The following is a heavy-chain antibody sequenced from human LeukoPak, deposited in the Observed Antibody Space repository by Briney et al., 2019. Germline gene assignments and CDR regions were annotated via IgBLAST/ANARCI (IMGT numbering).Heavy chain of an antibody. D-gene: IGHD2-2*01. CDR2: INHSGST. J-gene: IGHJ6*02. CDR3: ARDLVVVPAAMDV. Sequence: PSETLSLTCAVYGGSFSGYYWNWIRQPPGKGLEWIGEINHSGSTNYNPSLKSRVTISVDTSKNQFSLKLSSVTAADTAVYYCARDLVVVPAAMDVWGQGTTVTVSS. V-gene: IGHV4-34*01. CDR1: GGSFSGYY.